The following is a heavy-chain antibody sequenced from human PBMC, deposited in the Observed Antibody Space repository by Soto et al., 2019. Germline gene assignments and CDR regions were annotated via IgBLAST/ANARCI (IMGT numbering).Heavy chain of an antibody. CDR1: GYTFTGYY. Sequence: ASVKVSCKASGYTFTGYYMHWVRQAPGQGLEWMGWINPNSGGTNYAQKFQGWVTMTRDTSISTAYMELSRLRSDDTAVYYCARGRICGEVYCSHAFDIWGQGTMVTVS. J-gene: IGHJ3*02. CDR2: INPNSGGT. V-gene: IGHV1-2*04. D-gene: IGHD2-15*01. CDR3: ARGRICGEVYCSHAFDI.